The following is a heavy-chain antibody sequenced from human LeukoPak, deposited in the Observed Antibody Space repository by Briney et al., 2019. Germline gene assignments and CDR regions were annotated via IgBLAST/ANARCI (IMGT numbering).Heavy chain of an antibody. Sequence: SQTLSLTCAVSGGSISSGGYSWSWIRQPPGKGLEWIGYIYHSGSTYYNPSLKSRVTISVDRSKNQFSLKLSSLTAADTAVYYCARVRDYYDSSGYFNGAFDIWGQGTMVTVSS. CDR3: ARVRDYYDSSGYFNGAFDI. CDR1: GGSISSGGYS. CDR2: IYHSGST. V-gene: IGHV4-30-2*01. D-gene: IGHD3-22*01. J-gene: IGHJ3*02.